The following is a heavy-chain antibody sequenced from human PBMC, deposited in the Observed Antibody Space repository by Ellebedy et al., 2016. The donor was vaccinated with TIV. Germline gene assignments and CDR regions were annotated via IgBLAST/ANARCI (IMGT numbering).Heavy chain of an antibody. CDR2: INHSGST. Sequence: GSLRLXCAVYGGSFSGYYWSWIRQPPGKGLEWIGEINHSGSTNYNPSLKSRVTISVDTSKNQFSLKLSSVTAADTAVYYCASRATTSPFDYWGQGTLVTVSS. D-gene: IGHD1-26*01. CDR1: GGSFSGYY. CDR3: ASRATTSPFDY. J-gene: IGHJ4*02. V-gene: IGHV4-34*01.